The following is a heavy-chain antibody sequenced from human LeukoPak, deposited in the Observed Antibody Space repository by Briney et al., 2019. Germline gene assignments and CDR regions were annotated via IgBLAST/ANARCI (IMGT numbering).Heavy chain of an antibody. D-gene: IGHD7-27*01. CDR1: GGSISSYY. CDR2: IYYSGST. CDR3: ARASRTGLGIGSFDY. V-gene: IGHV4-59*08. Sequence: SETLSLTCTVSGGSISSYYWSWIRQPPGKGLEWIGYIYYSGSTNYNPSLRSRVTISVDTSKNQFSLKLSSVTAADTAVYYCARASRTGLGIGSFDYWGQGTLVTVSS. J-gene: IGHJ4*02.